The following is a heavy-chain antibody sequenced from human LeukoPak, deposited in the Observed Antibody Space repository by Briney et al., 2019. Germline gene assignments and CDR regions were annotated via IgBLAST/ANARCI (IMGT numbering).Heavy chain of an antibody. V-gene: IGHV4-39*01. CDR3: ASFYGSGFSFDY. CDR1: GGSISSSSYY. D-gene: IGHD3-10*01. CDR2: IYYSGST. J-gene: IGHJ4*02. Sequence: PSETLSLTCTVSGGSISSSSYYWGWIRQPPGKGLEWIGSIYYSGSTYYNPSLKSRVTISVDTSKNQFSLKLSSVTAADTAVYYCASFYGSGFSFDYWGQGTLVTVSS.